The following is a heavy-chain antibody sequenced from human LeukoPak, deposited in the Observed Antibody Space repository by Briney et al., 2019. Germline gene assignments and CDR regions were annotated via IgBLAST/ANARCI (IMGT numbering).Heavy chain of an antibody. V-gene: IGHV4-39*01. CDR3: ASFYGSGFSFDY. CDR1: GGSISSSSYY. D-gene: IGHD3-10*01. CDR2: IYYSGST. J-gene: IGHJ4*02. Sequence: PSETLSLTCTVSGGSISSSSYYWGWIRQPPGKGLEWIGSIYYSGSTYYNPSLKSRVTISVDTSKNQFSLKLSSVTAADTAVYYCASFYGSGFSFDYWGQGTLVTVSS.